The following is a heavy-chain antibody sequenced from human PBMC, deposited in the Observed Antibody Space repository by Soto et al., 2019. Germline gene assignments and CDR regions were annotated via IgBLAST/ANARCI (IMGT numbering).Heavy chain of an antibody. D-gene: IGHD5-12*01. Sequence: QVQLVQSGAEEKKPGASVKVSCKASGYTFTSYAMHWVRQAPGQRLEWMGWINAGNGNTKYSQKFQGRVTITRDTSEITAYMERSSLRSEDTAVYYWARVSGLFPPFDYWGQGTLVTVAS. J-gene: IGHJ4*02. CDR3: ARVSGLFPPFDY. V-gene: IGHV1-3*05. CDR2: INAGNGNT. CDR1: GYTFTSYA.